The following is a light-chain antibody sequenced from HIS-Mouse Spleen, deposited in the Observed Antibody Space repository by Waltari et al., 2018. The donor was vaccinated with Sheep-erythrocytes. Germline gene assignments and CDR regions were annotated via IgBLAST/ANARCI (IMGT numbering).Light chain of an antibody. CDR2: DGS. CDR1: SSDVGSSNL. Sequence: QSALTQPASVSGSPGQSITISCTGTSSDVGSSNLVSWYQQHPGKAPKLMIYDGSKRPSGVSNRFSGSKSGNTASLTISGLQAEDEADYYCCSYAGSSTPWVFGGGTKLTVL. CDR3: CSYAGSSTPWV. J-gene: IGLJ3*02. V-gene: IGLV2-23*01.